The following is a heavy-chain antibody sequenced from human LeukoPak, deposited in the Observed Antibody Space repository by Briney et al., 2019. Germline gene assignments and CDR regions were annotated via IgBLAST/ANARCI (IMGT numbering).Heavy chain of an antibody. J-gene: IGHJ4*02. V-gene: IGHV4-31*03. D-gene: IGHD7-27*01. CDR1: GGSISSGGYY. CDR3: ASSTGGDGDY. CDR2: IYYSGST. Sequence: SETLSLTCTVSGGSISSGGYYWSWIRQHPGKGLEWIGYIYYSGSTYYNPSLKSRVTISVDTSKNQFRLKLNSVTAADTAVYYCASSTGGDGDYWGQGTLVTVSS.